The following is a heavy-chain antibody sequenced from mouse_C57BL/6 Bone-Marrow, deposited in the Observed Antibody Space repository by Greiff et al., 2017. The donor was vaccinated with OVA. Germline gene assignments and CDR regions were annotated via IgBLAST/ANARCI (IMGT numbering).Heavy chain of an antibody. D-gene: IGHD2-3*01. J-gene: IGHJ3*01. Sequence: QVQLQQPGAELVRPGTSVKLSCTASGYTFTSYWMHWVKQRPGQGLEWIGVIDPSDSYTNYNQKFKGKATLTVDTSSSTAYMQLSSLTSEDSAVYYGARGVWLLRRFAYWGQGTLVTVSA. CDR1: GYTFTSYW. V-gene: IGHV1-59*01. CDR2: IDPSDSYT. CDR3: ARGVWLLRRFAY.